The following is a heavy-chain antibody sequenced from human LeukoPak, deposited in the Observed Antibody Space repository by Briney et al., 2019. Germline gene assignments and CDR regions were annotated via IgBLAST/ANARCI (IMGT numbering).Heavy chain of an antibody. CDR1: GYTFTGYY. CDR3: ARGLTYSTSWFYFDF. V-gene: IGHV1-2*02. CDR2: INPNSDGT. J-gene: IGHJ4*02. Sequence: GASVKVSCKASGYTFTGYYIHWVRQAPGQGLEWMGWINPNSDGTLYAQKFQGRVTLTRDTSISTAYMELSRLRSDDTAIYYCARGLTYSTSWFYFDFWGQGTLVTVSS. D-gene: IGHD6-13*01.